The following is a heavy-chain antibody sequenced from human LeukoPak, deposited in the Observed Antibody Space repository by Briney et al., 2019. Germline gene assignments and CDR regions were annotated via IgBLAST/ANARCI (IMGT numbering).Heavy chain of an antibody. D-gene: IGHD3-3*01. CDR1: GFTFSNYA. CDR3: AREPFWSGYFSNLHFDY. Sequence: GGSLRLSCAASGFTFSNYAMNWVRQAPGKGLEWVSSISSSSKYIYYADSVKGRFTISRDNAKNSLYLQMNSLRAEDTAVYYCAREPFWSGYFSNLHFDYWGRGTLVTVSS. V-gene: IGHV3-21*01. J-gene: IGHJ4*02. CDR2: ISSSSKYI.